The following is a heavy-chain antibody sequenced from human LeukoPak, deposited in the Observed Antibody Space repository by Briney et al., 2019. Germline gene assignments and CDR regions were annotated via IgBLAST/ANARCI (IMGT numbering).Heavy chain of an antibody. CDR2: MSYRGTT. V-gene: IGHV4-39*07. D-gene: IGHD6-13*01. CDR3: ARDLDSSSTGYAFDI. CDR1: GGSISSTTYY. J-gene: IGHJ3*02. Sequence: SETLSLTCTVSGGSISSTTYYWGWIRQPPGKGLEWIGSMSYRGTTYYNPSLKSRVTISVDTSKNQFSLKLSSVTAADTAVYYCARDLDSSSTGYAFDIWGQGTMVTVSS.